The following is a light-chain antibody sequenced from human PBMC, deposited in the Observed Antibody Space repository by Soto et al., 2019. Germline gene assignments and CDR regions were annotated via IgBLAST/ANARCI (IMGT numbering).Light chain of an antibody. V-gene: IGKV1-5*01. CDR2: DAS. CDR3: QQYNSYSLT. J-gene: IGKJ4*01. Sequence: DIQMTQSPSTLSASVGDRFTITCRASQSISSWLAWYQQKPGKAPKLLIYDASSLESGVPSRFSGSGSGTEFTVTISSLQPDDFATYDCQQYNSYSLTFGGGTKVEIK. CDR1: QSISSW.